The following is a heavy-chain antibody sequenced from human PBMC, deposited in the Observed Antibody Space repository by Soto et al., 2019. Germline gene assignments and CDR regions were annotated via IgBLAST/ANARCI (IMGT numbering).Heavy chain of an antibody. Sequence: EVQLLESGGGLVQPGGSLRLSCAASVFTFADYAMTWVRQAPGKGLEWVSAISGSDDSTYYADCVKGRFTISRDNSKNTLFLQMNSLRVEDTAVYYCAKVIVVVPAVNNYYMGVWGKGTTVTVSS. D-gene: IGHD2-2*01. V-gene: IGHV3-23*01. CDR3: AKVIVVVPAVNNYYMGV. J-gene: IGHJ6*03. CDR2: ISGSDDST. CDR1: VFTFADYA.